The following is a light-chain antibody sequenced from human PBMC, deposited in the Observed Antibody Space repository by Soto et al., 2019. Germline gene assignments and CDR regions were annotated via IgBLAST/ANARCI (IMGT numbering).Light chain of an antibody. CDR3: QQRSDWPLT. V-gene: IGKV3-11*01. J-gene: IGKJ4*01. CDR1: QSVSSY. CDR2: DAS. Sequence: IVLSHSPTTLYLTPGERATLSCRASQSVSSYFAWYQQKPGQAPRLLIYDASTRAAGIPARFSGSGSGTDFTLTISSLEPEDFAVYYCQQRSDWPLTFGGGTKVDSK.